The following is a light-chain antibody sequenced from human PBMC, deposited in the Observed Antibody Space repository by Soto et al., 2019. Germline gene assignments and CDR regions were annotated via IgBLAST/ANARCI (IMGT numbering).Light chain of an antibody. CDR3: HQFYSRPPT. CDR1: QSVLFTSNNKDF. Sequence: IVMTQSPDSMAVSLGARATITCKSSQSVLFTSNNKDFLAWYQQRPGQSPKLILFWASTRASGVPDRFSGSGSGTDFTLTIDSLQAEDAAVYYCHQFYSRPPTFGQGTKVDIK. J-gene: IGKJ1*01. V-gene: IGKV4-1*01. CDR2: WAS.